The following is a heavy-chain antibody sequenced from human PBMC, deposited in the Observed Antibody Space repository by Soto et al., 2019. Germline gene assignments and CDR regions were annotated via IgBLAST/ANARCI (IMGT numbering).Heavy chain of an antibody. J-gene: IGHJ4*02. Sequence: GASVKVSCKASGYTFTSYGISWVRQAPGQGLEWMGWISAYNGNTNYAQKLQGRVTMTTDTSTSTAYMELRSLRSDDTAVYYCARDSQTRVLRYFVWLLSKGEYYFDYWGQGTLVTVSS. CDR2: ISAYNGNT. CDR3: ARDSQTRVLRYFVWLLSKGEYYFDY. V-gene: IGHV1-18*01. D-gene: IGHD3-9*01. CDR1: GYTFTSYG.